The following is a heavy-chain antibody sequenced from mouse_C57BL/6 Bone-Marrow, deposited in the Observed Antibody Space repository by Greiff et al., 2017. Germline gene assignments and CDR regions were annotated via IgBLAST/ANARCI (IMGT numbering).Heavy chain of an antibody. V-gene: IGHV1-15*01. J-gene: IGHJ2*01. Sequence: VQLQQSGAELVRPGASVTLSCKASGYTFTDYEMRWVKQTPVHGLEWIGAIDPETGGTAYNQKFKGKAILTADKSSSTAYMELRSLTSEDSAVYYCTRSTMITTRVYYFDYWGQGTTLTVSS. CDR1: GYTFTDYE. CDR2: IDPETGGT. D-gene: IGHD2-4*01. CDR3: TRSTMITTRVYYFDY.